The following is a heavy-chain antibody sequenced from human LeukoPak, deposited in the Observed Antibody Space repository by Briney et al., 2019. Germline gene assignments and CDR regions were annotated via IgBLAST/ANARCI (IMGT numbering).Heavy chain of an antibody. CDR2: INPSGGST. CDR3: ARDAAAHGLFDY. D-gene: IGHD6-13*01. V-gene: IGHV1-46*01. J-gene: IGHJ4*02. Sequence: ASVKVSCKAYGYTLTSYYMQWLRQAPGQGPEWMGMINPSGGSTSYAQKFQGRVTMTRDMSTSTVYMELSSLRSEDTAVYYCARDAAAHGLFDYWGQGTLVTVSS. CDR1: GYTLTSYY.